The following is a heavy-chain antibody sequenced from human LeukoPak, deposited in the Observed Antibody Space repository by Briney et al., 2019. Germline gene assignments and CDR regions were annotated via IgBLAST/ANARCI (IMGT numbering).Heavy chain of an antibody. CDR1: GFTFSSYG. Sequence: GRSLRLSCAASGFTFSSYGMHWVRQAPGKGLEWVAVISYEGTNKYYADSVKGRFTISRDNSKNTLYLQMNSLRVEDTAVYYCSKGPRSSPLFYYMDVWGNGTTVIVSS. CDR2: ISYEGTNK. D-gene: IGHD6-6*01. CDR3: SKGPRSSPLFYYMDV. J-gene: IGHJ6*03. V-gene: IGHV3-30*18.